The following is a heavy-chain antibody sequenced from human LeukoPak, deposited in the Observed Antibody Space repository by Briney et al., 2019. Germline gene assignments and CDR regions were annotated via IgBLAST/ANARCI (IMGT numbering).Heavy chain of an antibody. CDR1: GYTFTSHY. J-gene: IGHJ4*02. Sequence: ASVKVSCKASGYTFTSHYMHWVRQAPGQGLEWMGIINPSSGSTSYAQKFQGRVTMTRDTSTSTVYMELSGLRSEDTAVYYCARGSQYDYVWGSYRYEAYWGQGTLVTVSS. CDR3: ARGSQYDYVWGSYRYEAY. CDR2: INPSSGST. V-gene: IGHV1-46*01. D-gene: IGHD3-16*02.